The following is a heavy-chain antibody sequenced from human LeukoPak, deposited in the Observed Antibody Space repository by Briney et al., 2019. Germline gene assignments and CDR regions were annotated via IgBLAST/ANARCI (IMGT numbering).Heavy chain of an antibody. CDR3: VRIYYDSGGYYYDY. Sequence: PGGSLRLSCAASGFTFSSYDMNWVRQAPGKGLEWVSYISRSSSIIYYADSVKGRFTISRDNSKNTLYLQMSSLRAEDTAVYYCVRIYYDSGGYYYDYWGQGTLVTVSS. CDR1: GFTFSSYD. CDR2: ISRSSSII. V-gene: IGHV3-48*01. D-gene: IGHD3-22*01. J-gene: IGHJ4*02.